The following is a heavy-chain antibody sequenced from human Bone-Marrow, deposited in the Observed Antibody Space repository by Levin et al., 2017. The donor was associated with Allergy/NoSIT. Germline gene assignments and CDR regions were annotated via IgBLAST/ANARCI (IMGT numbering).Heavy chain of an antibody. CDR1: GFTFSSYS. Sequence: GGSLRLSCAASGFTFSSYSMNWVRQAPGKGLEWVSSISSSSSYIYYADSVKGRFTISRDNAKNSLYLQMNSLRAEDTAVYYCARDFFSGALEYGDYKRYYYYYMDVWGKGTTVTVSS. J-gene: IGHJ6*03. CDR2: ISSSSSYI. D-gene: IGHD4-17*01. V-gene: IGHV3-21*01. CDR3: ARDFFSGALEYGDYKRYYYYYMDV.